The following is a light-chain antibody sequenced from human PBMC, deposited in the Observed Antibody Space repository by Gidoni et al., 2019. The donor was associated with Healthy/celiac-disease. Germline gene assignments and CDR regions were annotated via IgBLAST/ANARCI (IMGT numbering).Light chain of an antibody. CDR3: YSTDSSGNHRGV. Sequence: SYELTQPPSVSVSPGQTARITCSGDALPKKYTYWYQQKSGQAPALVIYEDSKRPFGISERFSGSGSGTMATLTISGAQVEDEADYYCYSTDSSGNHRGVFGGGTKLTVL. CDR2: EDS. J-gene: IGLJ3*02. V-gene: IGLV3-10*01. CDR1: ALPKKY.